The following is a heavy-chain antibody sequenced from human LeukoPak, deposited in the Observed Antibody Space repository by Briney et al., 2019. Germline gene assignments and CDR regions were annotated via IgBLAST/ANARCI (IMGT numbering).Heavy chain of an antibody. V-gene: IGHV1-2*02. J-gene: IGHJ4*02. CDR3: ARDLYGYSNYADY. D-gene: IGHD5-24*01. Sequence: ASVTVSCKASGYTFTGYYMHWVRQAPGQGLEWMGWINPNSGGTNYAQKFQGRVTMTRDTSISTAYMELSRLRSDDTAVYYCARDLYGYSNYADYWGQGTLVTVSS. CDR2: INPNSGGT. CDR1: GYTFTGYY.